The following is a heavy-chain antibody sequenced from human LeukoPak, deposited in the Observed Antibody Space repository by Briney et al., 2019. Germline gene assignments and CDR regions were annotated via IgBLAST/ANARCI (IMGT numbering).Heavy chain of an antibody. CDR1: YYSISSGYY. CDR3: AGGIVGVHAY. J-gene: IGHJ4*02. CDR2: IHHSGTI. D-gene: IGHD1-26*01. Sequence: PSETLSLTCAVSYYSISSGYYWGWIRQPPGKGLEWIGSIHHSGTIYYDPSLKSLVTISLDTSKNHFSLKVTSVPAADTAVYYCAGGIVGVHAYWGQGTLVTVSS. V-gene: IGHV4-38-2*01.